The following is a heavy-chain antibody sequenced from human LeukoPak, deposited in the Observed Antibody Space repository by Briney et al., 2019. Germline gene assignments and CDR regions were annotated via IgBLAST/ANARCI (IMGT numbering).Heavy chain of an antibody. CDR2: IYHTGIT. J-gene: IGHJ4*02. CDR3: ARDYLTAADY. V-gene: IGHV4-38-2*02. Sequence: SETLSLTCSVSGYSLTSGYYWAWIRQPPGKGLEWIGSIYHTGITYSNSSLKSRLTMSVDTSKNEISLNLSSVTAADTAVYYCARDYLTAADYWGRGTLVTVSS. D-gene: IGHD2-21*02. CDR1: GYSLTSGYY.